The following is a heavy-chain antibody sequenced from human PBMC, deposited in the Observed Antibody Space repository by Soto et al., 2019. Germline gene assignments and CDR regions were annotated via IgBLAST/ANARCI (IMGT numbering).Heavy chain of an antibody. Sequence: QVQLVQSGAEVKKPGSSVKVSCKASGGTFSSYSISWVRQVPGQGLEWMGGIIPMFGRTNYAQNFQGRVTITADESSSTAYMELSSLRSADTAVYYCATDHGGGYYYGGSGSYRGDHFDHWGQGTLVTVSS. CDR2: IIPMFGRT. V-gene: IGHV1-69*01. J-gene: IGHJ4*02. D-gene: IGHD3-22*01. CDR1: GGTFSSYS. CDR3: ATDHGGGYYYGGSGSYRGDHFDH.